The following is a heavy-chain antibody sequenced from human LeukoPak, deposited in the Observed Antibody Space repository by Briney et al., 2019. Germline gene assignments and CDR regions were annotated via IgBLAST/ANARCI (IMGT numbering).Heavy chain of an antibody. D-gene: IGHD5-24*01. CDR1: GYTFTGYY. V-gene: IGHV1-2*02. CDR2: INPNSGGT. CDR3: ARVRFFRGRATIFDY. Sequence: GASVKVSCKASGYTFTGYYMHWVRQAPGQGLEWMGWINPNSGGTNYAQKFQGRVTMTRDTSISTAYMELSRLRSDDTAVYYCARVRFFRGRATIFDYWGQGTLVTVSS. J-gene: IGHJ4*02.